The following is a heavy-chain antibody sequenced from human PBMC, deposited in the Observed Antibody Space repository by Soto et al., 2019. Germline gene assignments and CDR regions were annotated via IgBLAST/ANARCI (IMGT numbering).Heavy chain of an antibody. V-gene: IGHV3-21*01. CDR2: ITTTIYI. J-gene: IGHJ4*02. D-gene: IGHD2-2*01. CDR1: GFTFSNYR. CDR3: GRSFSTSPGVDY. Sequence: LRLSCAASGFTFSNYRMNWVRQAPGKGLEWVSSITTTIYISYADSLKGRFTISRDNAKNSLYLQMNSLRAEDTAVYYCGRSFSTSPGVDYWGQGTLVTVSS.